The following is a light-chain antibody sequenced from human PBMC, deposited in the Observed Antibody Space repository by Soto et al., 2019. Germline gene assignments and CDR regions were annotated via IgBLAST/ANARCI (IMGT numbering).Light chain of an antibody. CDR2: EGS. J-gene: IGLJ1*01. V-gene: IGLV2-14*02. CDR3: TSYTTSSSFV. CDR1: SSDVGSYNL. Sequence: QSALTQPASVSGSPGQSITISCTGSSSDVGSYNLVSWYQQHPGKAPKLMIYEGSKRPSGVSNRFSGSKSGNTASLTISGLQPEDDADYYCTSYTTSSSFVFGTGTKVTVL.